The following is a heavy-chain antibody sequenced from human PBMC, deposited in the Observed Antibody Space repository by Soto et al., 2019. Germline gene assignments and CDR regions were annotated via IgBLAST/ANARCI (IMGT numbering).Heavy chain of an antibody. CDR1: GYTFVNHG. CDR3: ARHYISDWNFVCDS. CDR2: IKVSTGIT. Sequence: ASVKVSCKASGYTFVNHGVSWVRQAPGQGLEWMGWIKVSTGITNYAGKFQGRVTMTADTSTSTVYMELRSLRSADTAVYFCARHYISDWNFVCDSGGQGTRVTVS. D-gene: IGHD6-19*01. J-gene: IGHJ4*02. V-gene: IGHV1-18*01.